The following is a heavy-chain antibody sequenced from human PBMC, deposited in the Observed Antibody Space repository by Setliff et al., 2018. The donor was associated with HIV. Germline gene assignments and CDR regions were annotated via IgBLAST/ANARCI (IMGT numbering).Heavy chain of an antibody. V-gene: IGHV7-4-1*01. CDR1: GYSLTSYS. Sequence: ASVKVSCKASGYSLTSYSINWVRQAPGQGLEWMGYINTNTGNPTYAQGFTGRFVFSVDTPVSTAYLQIFSLKAEDTAVYYCTRDHTPPPNYDFWSGQIDLRNIFYYMDVWGTGSPVSVSS. J-gene: IGHJ6*03. CDR3: TRDHTPPPNYDFWSGQIDLRNIFYYMDV. CDR2: INTNTGNP. D-gene: IGHD3-3*01.